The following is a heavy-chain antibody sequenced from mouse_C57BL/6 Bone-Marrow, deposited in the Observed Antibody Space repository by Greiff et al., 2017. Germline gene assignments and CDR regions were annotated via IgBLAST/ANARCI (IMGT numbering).Heavy chain of an antibody. CDR1: GYTFTSYG. CDR2: IYPRSGNT. D-gene: IGHD1-1*01. V-gene: IGHV1-81*01. Sequence: VQLQQSGAELARPGASVKLSCKASGYTFTSYGISWVKQRTGQGLEWIGRIYPRSGNTYYNEKFKGKATLTADKSSSTAYMELRSLTSEDSAVYFCARNYYPFAYWGQGTMVTVSA. CDR3: ARNYYPFAY. J-gene: IGHJ3*01.